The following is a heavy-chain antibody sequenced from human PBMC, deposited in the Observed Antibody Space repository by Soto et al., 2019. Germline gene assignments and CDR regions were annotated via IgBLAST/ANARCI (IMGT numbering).Heavy chain of an antibody. D-gene: IGHD2-21*02. Sequence: PSETLSLTCAVSGGSISSGGYSRSWIRQPPGKGLEWIGYLYHTGNTYYNPSLESRVTISVDRSKNQFSLELTPVTAADTAIYYCARFRGTAILDFWGQGTLVTVSS. CDR3: ARFRGTAILDF. J-gene: IGHJ4*02. V-gene: IGHV4-30-2*01. CDR2: LYHTGNT. CDR1: GGSISSGGYS.